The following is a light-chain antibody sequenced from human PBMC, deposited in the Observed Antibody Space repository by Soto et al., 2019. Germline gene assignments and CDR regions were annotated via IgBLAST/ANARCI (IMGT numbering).Light chain of an antibody. V-gene: IGKV3-20*01. CDR2: GAS. CDR3: QQYGISQNT. J-gene: IGKJ2*01. CDR1: QSVSSGY. Sequence: ETEMTQSPGTLSLSPGERATLSCRASQSVSSGYLAWYQQKPGQAHRLLIFGASNRATGIPDRFTGSGSGTDFTLTISRLEPEDFAVYYCQQYGISQNTFGQGTKLEIK.